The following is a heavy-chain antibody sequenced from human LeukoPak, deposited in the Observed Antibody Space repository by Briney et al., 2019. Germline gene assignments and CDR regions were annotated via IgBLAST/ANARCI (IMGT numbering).Heavy chain of an antibody. CDR1: GGSISSYY. V-gene: IGHV4-59*01. D-gene: IGHD5-18*01. J-gene: IGHJ4*02. Sequence: SETLSLTCTVSGGSISSYYWSWIRQPPGKGLEWIGYIYYSGSTNYNPSLKRRVTISVDTSKNQFSLKLSSVTAADTAVYYCARGIGYSYGLDYWGQGTLVTVSS. CDR3: ARGIGYSYGLDY. CDR2: IYYSGST.